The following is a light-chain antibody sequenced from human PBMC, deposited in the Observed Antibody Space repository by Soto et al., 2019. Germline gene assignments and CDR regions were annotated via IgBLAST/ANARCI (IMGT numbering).Light chain of an antibody. CDR1: TSDVGGYDY. Sequence: QSALTQPASVSGSPGQSITISCTGSTSDVGGYDYVSWYQQHPGKAPKLMIYDVSNRPSGVSNRFSGSKSGNTASLTISGLQAEDEADYYCSSSTISRTLLFCGGTKVTVL. CDR3: SSSTISRTLL. V-gene: IGLV2-14*03. J-gene: IGLJ2*01. CDR2: DVS.